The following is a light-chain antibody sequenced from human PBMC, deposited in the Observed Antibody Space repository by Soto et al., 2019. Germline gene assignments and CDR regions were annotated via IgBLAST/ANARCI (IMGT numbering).Light chain of an antibody. J-gene: IGKJ1*01. CDR3: MQSIQLPWT. CDR2: DVS. Sequence: DLVMTQTPLFLPVTPGEPASISCRSSQSLLDSNEKTYVYWYLQKPGQPPQLLIYDVSTRLSGVPDRFSGSGSGTDFTLKISRVEAEDVGIYYCMQSIQLPWTFGQGTKVEIK. V-gene: IGKV2D-29*01. CDR1: QSLLDSNEKTY.